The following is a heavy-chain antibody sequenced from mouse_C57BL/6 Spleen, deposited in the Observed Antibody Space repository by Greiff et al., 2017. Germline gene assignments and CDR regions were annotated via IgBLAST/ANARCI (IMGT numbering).Heavy chain of an antibody. D-gene: IGHD2-4*01. V-gene: IGHV5-17*01. CDR1: GFTFTDYG. Sequence: EVQLVESGGGLVKPGGSLTLSCAASGFTFTDYGMHWVRQAPEKGLEWVAYISSGSSTIYYADTVKGRFTLSRDNAKNTLFLQMTRLRSEDPAMYYCASLYDYGPLRDWGQGPLVTVSA. CDR2: ISSGSSTI. CDR3: ASLYDYGPLRD. J-gene: IGHJ3*01.